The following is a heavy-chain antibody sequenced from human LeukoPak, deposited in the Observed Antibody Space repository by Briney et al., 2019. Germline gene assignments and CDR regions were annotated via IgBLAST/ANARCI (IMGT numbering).Heavy chain of an antibody. CDR3: ASRGVEHYDFWSGKTAQSWFDP. D-gene: IGHD3-3*01. Sequence: SETLSLTCAVYGGSFSGYYWSWIRQPPGKGLEWIGEINHSGSTNYNPSLKSRVTISVDTSKNQFSLKLSSVTAADTAVYYCASRGVEHYDFWSGKTAQSWFDPWGQGTLVTVSS. V-gene: IGHV4-34*01. CDR1: GGSFSGYY. CDR2: INHSGST. J-gene: IGHJ5*02.